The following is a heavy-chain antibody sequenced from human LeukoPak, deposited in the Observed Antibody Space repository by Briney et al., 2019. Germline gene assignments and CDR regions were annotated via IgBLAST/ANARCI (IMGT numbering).Heavy chain of an antibody. D-gene: IGHD3-10*01. CDR3: ARGLGRFGESTDPSDF. CDR2: ISAYNGNT. Sequence: ASVKVSCKASGYTFSNYGISWVRQAPGQGLEWMGWISAYNGNTNYAQKFQGRVTVTRDTFTSTAYMEVRSLRSDDTAVYYCARGLGRFGESTDPSDFWGQGTMATVSS. V-gene: IGHV1-18*01. CDR1: GYTFSNYG. J-gene: IGHJ3*01.